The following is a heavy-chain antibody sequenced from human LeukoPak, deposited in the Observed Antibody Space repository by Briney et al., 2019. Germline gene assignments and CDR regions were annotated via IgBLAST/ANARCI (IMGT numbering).Heavy chain of an antibody. J-gene: IGHJ4*02. Sequence: KPSETLSLTCTVSGGPISSSYWTWIRQPAGRGLEWIGRISLSGSTNYNPSLKSRVTMSVDTSQNQFSLKLSSVTAADTAVYYCAGRYSGYADYWGQGTLVTVSS. D-gene: IGHD5-12*01. CDR1: GGPISSSY. CDR2: ISLSGST. CDR3: AGRYSGYADY. V-gene: IGHV4-4*07.